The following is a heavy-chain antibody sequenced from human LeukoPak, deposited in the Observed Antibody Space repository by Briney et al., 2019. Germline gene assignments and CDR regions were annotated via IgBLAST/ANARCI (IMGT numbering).Heavy chain of an antibody. Sequence: GGSLRLSRAASGFTFSSYAMHWVRQAPGKGLEWVAVISYDGSNKYYADSVKGRFTISRDNSKNTLYLQMNSLRAEDTAVYYCAREDGYSAAGTNYWGQGTLVTVSS. J-gene: IGHJ4*02. D-gene: IGHD6-13*01. CDR2: ISYDGSNK. V-gene: IGHV3-30-3*01. CDR3: AREDGYSAAGTNY. CDR1: GFTFSSYA.